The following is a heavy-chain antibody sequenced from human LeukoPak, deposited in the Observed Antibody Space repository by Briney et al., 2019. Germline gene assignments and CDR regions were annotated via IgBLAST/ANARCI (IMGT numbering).Heavy chain of an antibody. V-gene: IGHV4-59*01. CDR3: ARVDSFLAAAGYYYYMDV. Sequence: PSETLSLTCTVSGGSISNYYWSWIRQPPGKGLEWIGYIYYSGSTNYNPSLKSRVTISVDTSKNQFSLKLSSVTAADTAVYYCARVDSFLAAAGYYYYMDVWGKGTTVTVSS. D-gene: IGHD6-13*01. J-gene: IGHJ6*03. CDR1: GGSISNYY. CDR2: IYYSGST.